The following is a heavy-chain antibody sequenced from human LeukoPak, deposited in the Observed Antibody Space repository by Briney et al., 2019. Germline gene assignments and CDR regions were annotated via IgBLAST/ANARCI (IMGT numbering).Heavy chain of an antibody. CDR1: GYPISSGYY. CDR3: ARGYGVNVAMALYYLDY. J-gene: IGHJ4*02. Sequence: SETLSLTCTVSGYPISSGYYWGWIRQPPGEGLGWIGSIHHNRRTYYNPSLKSRVTISVDTSKNQFSLKLNSVTAADTAVYYCARGYGVNVAMALYYLDYWGQGTLVTVSS. CDR2: IHHNRRT. D-gene: IGHD5-24*01. V-gene: IGHV4-38-2*02.